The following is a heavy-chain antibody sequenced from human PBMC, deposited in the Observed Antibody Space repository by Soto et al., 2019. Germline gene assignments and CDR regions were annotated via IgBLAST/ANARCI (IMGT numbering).Heavy chain of an antibody. D-gene: IGHD5-18*01. J-gene: IGHJ6*02. Sequence: QVQLVQSGAEVKKPGSSVKVSCKASGGTFSSYTISWVRQAPGQGLEWMGRIIPILGIANYAQKFQGRVTITADKSTSTAYMELSSLRSEDTAVYYFAREGPGYTLDYYGMDVWGQGTTVTVSS. CDR1: GGTFSSYT. CDR3: AREGPGYTLDYYGMDV. V-gene: IGHV1-69*08. CDR2: IIPILGIA.